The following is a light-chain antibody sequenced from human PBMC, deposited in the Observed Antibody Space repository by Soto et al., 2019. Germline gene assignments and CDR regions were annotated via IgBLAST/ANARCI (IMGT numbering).Light chain of an antibody. CDR3: QQYFEWPPMT. J-gene: IGKJ1*01. CDR1: QSVSSTF. Sequence: EIVLTQSPGTLSLSPGDSATLSCRASQSVSSTFLAWYQHKPGRPPRLLIHGASSRATGIPDRFTGSGSGTEFTLTISSLRSEDSAIYYCQQYFEWPPMTFGQGTKVDIK. V-gene: IGKV3-20*01. CDR2: GAS.